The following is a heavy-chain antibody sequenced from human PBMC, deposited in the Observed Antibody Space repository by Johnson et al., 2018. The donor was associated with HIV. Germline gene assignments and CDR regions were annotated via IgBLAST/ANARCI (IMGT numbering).Heavy chain of an antibody. J-gene: IGHJ3*02. Sequence: QVQLVESGGVLVQPGESLRLSCAASGFTFSSYAMHWVRQATGKGLEWVAVISYDGSEKYFADSVKGRFAISRDSSKNTLYLQMNSLRAEDTAVYYCAREGEGYSSSWYDAFDIWGQGTMVTVSS. V-gene: IGHV3-30*09. D-gene: IGHD6-13*01. CDR3: AREGEGYSSSWYDAFDI. CDR2: ISYDGSEK. CDR1: GFTFSSYA.